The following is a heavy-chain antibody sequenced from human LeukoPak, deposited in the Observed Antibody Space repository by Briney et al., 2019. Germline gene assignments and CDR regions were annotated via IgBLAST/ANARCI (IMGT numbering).Heavy chain of an antibody. CDR1: EFTLSNYD. CDR2: ISISSRYI. Sequence: GGSLRFSCAASEFTLSNYDMNWVRQAPGKGLEWFSSISISSRYIYYKDSVRGRFTISRDDAKNSLYLEMNSLRAEDTAVYYCARADCSSSTCYLRRSWFDPWGQGTLVTVSS. CDR3: ARADCSSSTCYLRRSWFDP. V-gene: IGHV3-21*01. D-gene: IGHD2-2*01. J-gene: IGHJ5*02.